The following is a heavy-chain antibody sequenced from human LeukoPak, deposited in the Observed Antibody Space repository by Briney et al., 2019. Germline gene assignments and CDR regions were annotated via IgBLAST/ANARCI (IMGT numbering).Heavy chain of an antibody. CDR2: ISYDGSNK. D-gene: IGHD2-15*01. Sequence: GGSLRLSCAASGFTFSSYAMHWVRQAPGKGLEWVAVISYDGSNKYYADSVKGRFTISRDNSKNTLYLQMNSLRAEDTAVYYCASWGYCSGGSCYRYFDYWGQGTLVTVSS. CDR3: ASWGYCSGGSCYRYFDY. J-gene: IGHJ4*02. CDR1: GFTFSSYA. V-gene: IGHV3-30-3*01.